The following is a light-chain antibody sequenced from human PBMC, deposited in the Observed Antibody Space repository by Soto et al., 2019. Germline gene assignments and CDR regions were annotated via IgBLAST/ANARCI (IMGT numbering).Light chain of an antibody. J-gene: IGLJ1*01. CDR2: SNN. CDR1: SSNIGSNT. CDR3: AAWDDRLNSLV. V-gene: IGLV1-44*01. Sequence: QSVLTQPPSASGTPGQRVTISCSGSSSNIGSNTVNWHQQLPGTAPKLLIYSNNQRPSGVPDRFSGSKSGTSASLAISGHQSDDEADYYCAAWDDRLNSLVFGTGTKLTVL.